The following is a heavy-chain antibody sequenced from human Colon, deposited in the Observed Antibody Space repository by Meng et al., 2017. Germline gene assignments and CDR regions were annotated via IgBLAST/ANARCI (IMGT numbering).Heavy chain of an antibody. Sequence: SAKVSCKASGGPFSSYAISWVRQAPGQGLEWMGGIIPIFGTANYAQKFQGRVTITADESTSTAYMELSSLRSEDTAVYYCARDSSGWSSGYYYGMDVWGQGTTVTVSS. CDR3: ARDSSGWSSGYYYGMDV. J-gene: IGHJ6*02. CDR2: IIPIFGTA. V-gene: IGHV1-69*13. D-gene: IGHD6-19*01. CDR1: GGPFSSYA.